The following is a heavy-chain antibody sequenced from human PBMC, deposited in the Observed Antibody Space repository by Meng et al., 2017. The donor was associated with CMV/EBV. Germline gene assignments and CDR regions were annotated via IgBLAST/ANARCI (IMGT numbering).Heavy chain of an antibody. Sequence: ASVKVSCKAPRNFFTRHAITWVRQAPGQGLEWMGWISADNQNTNLIQKFQGRITLTTDTSTSTAYMELRSLRSDDTAVYYCARGGDYGDFHDLFDYWGQGTLVTVSS. J-gene: IGHJ4*02. CDR3: ARGGDYGDFHDLFDY. V-gene: IGHV1-18*01. CDR1: RNFFTRHA. CDR2: ISADNQNT. D-gene: IGHD4-17*01.